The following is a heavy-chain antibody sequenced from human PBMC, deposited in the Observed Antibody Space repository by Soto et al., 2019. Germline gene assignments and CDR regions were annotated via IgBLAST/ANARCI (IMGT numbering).Heavy chain of an antibody. Sequence: SETLSLTCTVSGGSISSSSYYWGWIRQPPGKGLEWIGSIYYSGSTYYNPSLKSRVTISVDTSKNQFSLKLSSVTAADTAVYYCARQSVVAATSEDAFDIWGQGTMVTVSS. CDR2: IYYSGST. D-gene: IGHD2-15*01. CDR3: ARQSVVAATSEDAFDI. J-gene: IGHJ3*02. CDR1: GGSISSSSYY. V-gene: IGHV4-39*01.